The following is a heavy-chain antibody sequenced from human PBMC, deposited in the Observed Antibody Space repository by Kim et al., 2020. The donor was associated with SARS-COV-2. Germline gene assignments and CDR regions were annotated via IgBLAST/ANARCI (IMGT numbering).Heavy chain of an antibody. J-gene: IGHJ4*02. Sequence: SNPSLRSRVTISVDTSKNQFSLKLSSVTAADTAVYYCARGLAAAGHYFDYWGQGTLVTVSS. CDR3: ARGLAAAGHYFDY. V-gene: IGHV4-34*01. D-gene: IGHD6-13*01.